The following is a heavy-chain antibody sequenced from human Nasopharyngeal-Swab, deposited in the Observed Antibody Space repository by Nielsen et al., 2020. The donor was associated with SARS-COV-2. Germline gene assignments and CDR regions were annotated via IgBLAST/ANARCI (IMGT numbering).Heavy chain of an antibody. Sequence: SSVNVSCKASVCTFSSYAISWVRQAPGQGLEWMGGIIPIFGTANYAQKFQGRVTITADEFTSTAYMELSSLRSEDTAVYYCASRGQLTGAEYFQHWGQGTLVTVSS. CDR3: ASRGQLTGAEYFQH. V-gene: IGHV1-69*13. CDR1: VCTFSSYA. CDR2: IIPIFGTA. J-gene: IGHJ1*01. D-gene: IGHD6-13*01.